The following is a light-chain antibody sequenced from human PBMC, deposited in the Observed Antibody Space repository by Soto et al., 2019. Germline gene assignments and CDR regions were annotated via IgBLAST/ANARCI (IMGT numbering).Light chain of an antibody. J-gene: IGKJ5*01. CDR3: QQYDNRPIT. CDR2: DAS. V-gene: IGKV1-33*01. CDR1: QDISNY. Sequence: DIQMTQSPSSLSASVGDRVTITCQASQDISNYLNWYQQKPGKAPKLLIYDASNLETGVPSRFSGSVSGTDFTFTISSLQPEDIATYYCQQYDNRPITFVHGTRLEIK.